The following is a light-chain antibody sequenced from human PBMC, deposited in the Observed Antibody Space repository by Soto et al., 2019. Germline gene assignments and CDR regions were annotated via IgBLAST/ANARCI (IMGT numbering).Light chain of an antibody. V-gene: IGKV1-39*01. CDR2: AAS. CDR3: QQLNTLPFT. Sequence: IHMTQSPSSGSASVLGRGRISFLASQSISSYLNWYQQKPGKAPKLLIYAASSLQSGVPSRFSGSGSGTEFTLTISGLLPEDFATYHCQQLNTLPFTFGQGTRLEIK. J-gene: IGKJ5*01. CDR1: QSISSY.